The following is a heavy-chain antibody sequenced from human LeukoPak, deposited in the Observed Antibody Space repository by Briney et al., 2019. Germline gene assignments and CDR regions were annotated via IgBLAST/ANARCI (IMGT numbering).Heavy chain of an antibody. J-gene: IGHJ3*02. Sequence: SVKVSCKASGYTFTSYAISWVRQAPGQGLEWMGGIIPIFGTANYAQKFQGRVTITADESTSTAYMELSSLRSEDTAVYYCARDTGPVLRYFDWLLWRPAFDIWGQGTMVTVSS. CDR3: ARDTGPVLRYFDWLLWRPAFDI. V-gene: IGHV1-69*13. CDR1: GYTFTSYA. CDR2: IIPIFGTA. D-gene: IGHD3-9*01.